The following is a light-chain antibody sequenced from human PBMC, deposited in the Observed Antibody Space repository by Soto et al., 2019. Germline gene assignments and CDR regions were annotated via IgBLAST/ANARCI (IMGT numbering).Light chain of an antibody. CDR2: EAS. CDR3: SSYTRSSTLV. V-gene: IGLV2-14*01. CDR1: SSDVADYKY. J-gene: IGLJ2*01. Sequence: QSALTQPASVSGSPGQSITISCAGTSSDVADYKYVSWYQQHPGKAPKLMIYEASNRPSGVSNRFSGSKSGNTASLTISGLHAEDEGDYYCSSYTRSSTLVFGGGTKVTVL.